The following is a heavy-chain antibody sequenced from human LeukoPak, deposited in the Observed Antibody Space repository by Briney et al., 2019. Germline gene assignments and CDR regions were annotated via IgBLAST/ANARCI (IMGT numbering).Heavy chain of an antibody. CDR2: ISYDGSNK. CDR3: ARSDAARDPFDY. CDR1: GFTFSSYA. D-gene: IGHD6-6*01. V-gene: IGHV3-30-3*01. Sequence: PGGSLRLSCAASGFTFSSYAMHWVRQAPGKGLEWVAVISYDGSNKYYADSVKGRFTISRDNSKNTLYLQMNSLRAEDTAVYYCARSDAARDPFDYWGQGTLVTVSS. J-gene: IGHJ4*02.